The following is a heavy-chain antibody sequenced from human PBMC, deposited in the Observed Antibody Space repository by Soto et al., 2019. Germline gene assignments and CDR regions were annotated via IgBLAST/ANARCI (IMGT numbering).Heavy chain of an antibody. Sequence: ASVKVSCKASGDTFTGYHMHWVRQAPGQGLEWMGWINPNSGGTNYAQKFQGRVAMTGDTSINTIYLDLRGLRSDDTAVYYCARKAGFGSGSHPNYYESRRYYYGWFDHWGPGSLVTVSS. CDR3: ARKAGFGSGSHPNYYESRRYYYGWFDH. D-gene: IGHD3-22*01. CDR1: GDTFTGYH. V-gene: IGHV1-2*02. CDR2: INPNSGGT. J-gene: IGHJ5*02.